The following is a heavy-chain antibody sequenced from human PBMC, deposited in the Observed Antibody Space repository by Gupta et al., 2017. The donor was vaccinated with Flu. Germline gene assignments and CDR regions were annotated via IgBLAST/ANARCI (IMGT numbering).Heavy chain of an antibody. CDR3: ARDSSGVIMPRELTRYYYYGMDV. D-gene: IGHD3-22*01. CDR2: IIPIFGTA. V-gene: IGHV1-69*01. Sequence: MGGIIPIFGTATYAQKFQGRVTITADESTSTAYMELSSLRSEDTAVYYCARDSSGVIMPRELTRYYYYGMDVWGQGTTVTVSS. J-gene: IGHJ6*02.